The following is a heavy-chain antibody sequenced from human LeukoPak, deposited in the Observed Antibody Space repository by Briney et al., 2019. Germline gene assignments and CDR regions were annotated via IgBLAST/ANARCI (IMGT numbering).Heavy chain of an antibody. Sequence: PSETLSLTCTVSGGSISSGGYYWSWIRQHPGTGLEWIGYIYYSGSTYYNPSLKSRVTVSVDTSKNQFSLKLISVTAADTAVYYCARGPPYIVVVTAIGFFDYWGQGTLVTVSS. J-gene: IGHJ4*02. V-gene: IGHV4-31*03. D-gene: IGHD2-21*02. CDR2: IYYSGST. CDR3: ARGPPYIVVVTAIGFFDY. CDR1: GGSISSGGYY.